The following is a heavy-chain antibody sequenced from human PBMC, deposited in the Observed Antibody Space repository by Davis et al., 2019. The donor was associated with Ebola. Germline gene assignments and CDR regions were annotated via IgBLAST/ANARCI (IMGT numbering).Heavy chain of an antibody. Sequence: SETLSLTCAVYGGSFSGYYWSWIRQPPGKGLEWIGEINHSGSTNYNPSLKSRVTISVDTSKNQFSLKLSSVTAADTAVYYCARRGITMVRGVSSRWHWFDPWGQGTLVTVSS. D-gene: IGHD3-10*01. J-gene: IGHJ5*02. CDR2: INHSGST. V-gene: IGHV4-34*01. CDR3: ARRGITMVRGVSSRWHWFDP. CDR1: GGSFSGYY.